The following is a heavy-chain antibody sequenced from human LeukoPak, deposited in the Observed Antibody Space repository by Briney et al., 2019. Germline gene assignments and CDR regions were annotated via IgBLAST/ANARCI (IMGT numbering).Heavy chain of an antibody. V-gene: IGHV3-30*18. CDR2: ISYDGSNK. J-gene: IGHJ4*02. D-gene: IGHD3-10*01. Sequence: GGSLRLSCAASGFTFSTYGMHWVRQAPGKGLEWVAVISYDGSNKYYADSVKGRFTISRDNSKNTLYLQMNSLRAEDTAVYYCAKDLNLPAGSGFDYWGQGTLVTVSS. CDR3: AKDLNLPAGSGFDY. CDR1: GFTFSTYG.